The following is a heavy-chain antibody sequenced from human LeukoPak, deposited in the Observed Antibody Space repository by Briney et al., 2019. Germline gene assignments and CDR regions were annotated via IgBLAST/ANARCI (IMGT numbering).Heavy chain of an antibody. Sequence: ASVKVSCKASGCTFTGYYMHWVRQAPGQGLEWMGWINPNSGGTNYAQKFQGRVTMTRDTSISTAYMELSRLRSDDTAVYYCATDLYRPVATLITFDYWGQGTLVTVSS. CDR1: GCTFTGYY. CDR2: INPNSGGT. CDR3: ATDLYRPVATLITFDY. J-gene: IGHJ4*02. D-gene: IGHD5-12*01. V-gene: IGHV1-2*02.